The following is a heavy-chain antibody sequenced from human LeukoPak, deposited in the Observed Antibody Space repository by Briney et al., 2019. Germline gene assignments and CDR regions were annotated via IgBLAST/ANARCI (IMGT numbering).Heavy chain of an antibody. J-gene: IGHJ4*02. CDR2: IYSDGTT. V-gene: IGHV4-59*01. Sequence: SETLSLTCSVSGASTTSYYWNWIRQAPGKGLEWIGYIYSDGTTSYSPSLRSRVTISIDTSRNQFSLKLSSVTAADAAVYYYARDTRSYDTSGYYYFDYWGQGALVTVSS. CDR1: GASTTSYY. CDR3: ARDTRSYDTSGYYYFDY. D-gene: IGHD3-22*01.